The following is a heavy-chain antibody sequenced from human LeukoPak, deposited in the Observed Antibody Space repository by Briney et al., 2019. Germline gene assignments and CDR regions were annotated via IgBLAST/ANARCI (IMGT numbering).Heavy chain of an antibody. CDR3: ARGREYSSSSSRIKFDY. V-gene: IGHV4-34*01. CDR1: GGSFSGYY. D-gene: IGHD6-6*01. CDR2: INHSGST. J-gene: IGHJ4*02. Sequence: SETLSLTCAVYGGSFSGYYWSWIRQPPGKGLEWIGEINHSGSTNYNPSLKSRVTISVDTSKNQFSLKLSSVTAADTAVYYCARGREYSSSSSRIKFDYWGQGTLVTVSS.